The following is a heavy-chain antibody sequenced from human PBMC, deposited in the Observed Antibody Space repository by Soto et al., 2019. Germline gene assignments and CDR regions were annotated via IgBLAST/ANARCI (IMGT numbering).Heavy chain of an antibody. V-gene: IGHV3-30*04. D-gene: IGHD3-3*01. J-gene: IGHJ4*02. CDR3: ARGGGYDFFDY. CDR2: ISYDGTYK. Sequence: QVQLVESGAGVVQPGRSLSLSCAASGFLISGFAMHWVRQAAAKGLEWVALISYDGTYKYFADSVKGRFTMSSDKSKNPLYLQMSSLRAEDMAVFYCARGGGYDFFDYWGQGTLVTVSS. CDR1: GFLISGFA.